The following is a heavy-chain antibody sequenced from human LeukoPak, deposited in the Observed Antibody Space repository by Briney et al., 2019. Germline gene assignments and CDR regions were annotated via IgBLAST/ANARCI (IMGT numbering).Heavy chain of an antibody. Sequence: PGGSLRLSCAASGFTFSRYWMSWVRQTPGKGLEWVASIREDGSEKYYVDSVRGRLTVSRDNAKNSLYLQMNSLRVEDTAVYYCVRECLETTMAYFDYWGQGTPVTVFS. CDR3: VRECLETTMAYFDY. J-gene: IGHJ4*02. CDR2: IREDGSEK. CDR1: GFTFSRYW. D-gene: IGHD5-24*01. V-gene: IGHV3-7*03.